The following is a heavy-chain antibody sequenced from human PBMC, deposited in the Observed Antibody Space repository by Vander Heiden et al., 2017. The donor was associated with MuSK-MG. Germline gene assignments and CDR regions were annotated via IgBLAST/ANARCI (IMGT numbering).Heavy chain of an antibody. Sequence: QVQLQESGPGPVKPSETLSLTCTVPGGSISSYYWSWIRQPPGKGLEWIGYIYYSGSTNYNPALKSRVTISVDTSKNQFSLKLSSVTAADTAVYYCARGGIAARHAFDIWGQGTMVTVSS. CDR3: ARGGIAARHAFDI. CDR1: GGSISSYY. V-gene: IGHV4-59*01. J-gene: IGHJ3*02. D-gene: IGHD6-6*01. CDR2: IYYSGST.